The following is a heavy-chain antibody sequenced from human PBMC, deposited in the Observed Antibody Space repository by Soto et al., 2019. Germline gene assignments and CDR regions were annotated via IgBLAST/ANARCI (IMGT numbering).Heavy chain of an antibody. J-gene: IGHJ4*02. V-gene: IGHV1-69*02. Sequence: QVQLVQSGAEVKKPGSSVKVSCKASGGTFSSYTISWVRQAPGQGLEWMGRIIPILGIANYAQKFQGRVTITADQSTSTAYMELSSLRSEDTAVYYCARVSRDYGDYGGFDYWGQGTLVTVSS. CDR1: GGTFSSYT. CDR3: ARVSRDYGDYGGFDY. D-gene: IGHD4-17*01. CDR2: IIPILGIA.